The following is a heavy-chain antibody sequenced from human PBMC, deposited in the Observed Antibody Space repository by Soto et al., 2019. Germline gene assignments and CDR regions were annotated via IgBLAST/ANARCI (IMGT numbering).Heavy chain of an antibody. Sequence: SETLSLTCTVSGGSISSYYWSWIRQPAGKGLEWIVRIYTSGSTNYNPSLKSRVTMSVDTSKNQFSLKLSSVTAADTAVYYCARGYYYDSSGSNDYWGQGTLVTVSS. CDR1: GGSISSYY. D-gene: IGHD3-22*01. CDR3: ARGYYYDSSGSNDY. V-gene: IGHV4-4*07. J-gene: IGHJ4*02. CDR2: IYTSGST.